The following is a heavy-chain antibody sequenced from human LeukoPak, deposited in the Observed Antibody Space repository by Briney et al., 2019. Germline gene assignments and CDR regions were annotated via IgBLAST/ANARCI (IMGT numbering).Heavy chain of an antibody. Sequence: GVSVKVSCKASGYTFTSYGISWVRQAPGQGLEWMGWISAYNGNTNYAQKLQGRVTMTTDTSTSTAYMELRSLRSDDTAVYYCARTAGAFGYSYGPDYWGQGTLVTVSS. CDR2: ISAYNGNT. CDR1: GYTFTSYG. V-gene: IGHV1-18*01. CDR3: ARTAGAFGYSYGPDY. J-gene: IGHJ4*01. D-gene: IGHD5-18*01.